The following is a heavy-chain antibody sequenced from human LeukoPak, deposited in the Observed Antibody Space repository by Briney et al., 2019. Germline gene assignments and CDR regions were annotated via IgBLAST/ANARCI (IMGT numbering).Heavy chain of an antibody. V-gene: IGHV3-30*05. D-gene: IGHD2-2*01. J-gene: IGHJ4*02. CDR1: GITLSNYG. CDR3: ARVPTRYCSSTSCYFPNDY. CDR2: ISYDGSNK. Sequence: GGSLRLSCAVSGITLSNYGMSWVRQAPGKGLEWVAVISYDGSNKYYADSVKGRFTISRDNSKNTLYLQMNSLRAEDTAVYYCARVPTRYCSSTSCYFPNDYWGQGTLVTVSS.